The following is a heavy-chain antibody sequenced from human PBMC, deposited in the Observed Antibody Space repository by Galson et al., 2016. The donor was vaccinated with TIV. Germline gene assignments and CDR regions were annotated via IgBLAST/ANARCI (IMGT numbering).Heavy chain of an antibody. Sequence: SLRLSCATSGFTFSRYGMHWVRQAPGKGLEWVAVIWYEGNNRDYADSVKGRFTISRDNSKNTLYLHMNSLRVEDTAAYYCARMFGLDSGYDAWGQGTLVTVSS. CDR3: ARMFGLDSGYDA. CDR1: GFTFSRYG. CDR2: IWYEGNNR. D-gene: IGHD5-12*01. V-gene: IGHV3-33*01. J-gene: IGHJ5*02.